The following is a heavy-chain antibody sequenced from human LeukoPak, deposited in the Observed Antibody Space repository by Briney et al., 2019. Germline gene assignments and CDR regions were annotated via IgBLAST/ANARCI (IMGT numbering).Heavy chain of an antibody. CDR3: ARDQSPGRDWFDP. J-gene: IGHJ5*02. Sequence: PSETLSLTCTVSGYSISSAYYWGWIRQPPGKGLEWIGSVYHSGSTHYNPSLKSRVTISVDTSKNQFSLKLSSVTAADTAVYYCARDQSPGRDWFDPWGQGTLVTVSS. V-gene: IGHV4-38-2*02. CDR1: GYSISSAYY. CDR2: VYHSGST.